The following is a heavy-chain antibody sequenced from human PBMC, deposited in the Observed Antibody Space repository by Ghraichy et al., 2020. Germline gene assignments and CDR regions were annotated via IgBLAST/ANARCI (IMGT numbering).Heavy chain of an antibody. V-gene: IGHV3-23*01. CDR2: ISGSGYST. J-gene: IGHJ3*01. CDR1: GFTFSNYA. CDR3: ATPDYYAS. Sequence: GGSLRLSCAASGFTFSNYAMSWVRQAPGKGLEWVSAISGSGYSTYYADSVQGRFTISRDNSKNTLYLQMSSLKAEDTAVYYRATPDYYASWGQGTMVTVSS. D-gene: IGHD3-10*01.